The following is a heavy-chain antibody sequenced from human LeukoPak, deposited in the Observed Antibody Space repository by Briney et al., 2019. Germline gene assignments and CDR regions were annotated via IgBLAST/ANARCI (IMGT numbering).Heavy chain of an antibody. CDR2: INPNSGGT. CDR1: GYTFTGYY. CDR3: ARSETTVTPFDP. D-gene: IGHD4-11*01. J-gene: IGHJ5*02. V-gene: IGHV1-2*02. Sequence: ASVKVSCKASGYTFTGYYMHWVRQAPGQGLEWMGWINPNSGGTNYAQKFQGRVTMTRDTSISTAYMELSRLRSDDTAVYYCARSETTVTPFDPWGQGTLVTVSS.